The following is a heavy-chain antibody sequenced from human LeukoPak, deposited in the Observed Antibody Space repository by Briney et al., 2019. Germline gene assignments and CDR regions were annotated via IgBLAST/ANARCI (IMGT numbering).Heavy chain of an antibody. CDR3: ARAYVDSSGYTAFDI. CDR2: INPNSGGT. V-gene: IGHV1-2*02. CDR1: GYTFTGYY. J-gene: IGHJ3*02. D-gene: IGHD3-22*01. Sequence: ASVKVSCKASGYTFTGYYMHWVRQAPGQGLEWMGWINPNSGGTNYAQKFQGRVTMTTDTSTSTAYMELRSLRSDDTAVYYCARAYVDSSGYTAFDIWGQGTMVTVSS.